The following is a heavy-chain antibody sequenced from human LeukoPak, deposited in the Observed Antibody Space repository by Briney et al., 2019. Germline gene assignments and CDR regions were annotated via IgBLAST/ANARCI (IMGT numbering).Heavy chain of an antibody. CDR2: ISGSGGST. D-gene: IGHD1-26*01. CDR3: AKPKWELLGYFDY. V-gene: IGHV3-23*01. CDR1: GFTFSSYA. Sequence: PGGSLRLSCAASGFTFSSYAMSWVRQAPGKGLEWVSAISGSGGSTYYADSVKGRFTISRDNSKNTLYLRMNSLRAEDTAVYYCAKPKWELLGYFDYWGQGTLVTVSS. J-gene: IGHJ4*02.